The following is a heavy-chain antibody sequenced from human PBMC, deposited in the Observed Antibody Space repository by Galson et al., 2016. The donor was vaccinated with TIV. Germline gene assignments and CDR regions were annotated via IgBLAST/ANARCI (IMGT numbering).Heavy chain of an antibody. V-gene: IGHV3-23*01. Sequence: SLRLSCAASGFTFNDYAMSWVRQAPGKGLEWVSAMTASGDSNWRADSVRGRFTISRDNSKSTLYLTMNNLRVEDTAIYYCVKMRTSTVSFLTDPWGQGTLVNVST. D-gene: IGHD1-26*01. J-gene: IGHJ5*02. CDR1: GFTFNDYA. CDR3: VKMRTSTVSFLTDP. CDR2: MTASGDSN.